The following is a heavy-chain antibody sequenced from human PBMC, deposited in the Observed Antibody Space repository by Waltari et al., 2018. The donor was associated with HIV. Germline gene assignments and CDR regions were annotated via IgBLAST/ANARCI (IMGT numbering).Heavy chain of an antibody. V-gene: IGHV4-34*01. CDR3: ARGLGTGTRNNWFDP. J-gene: IGHJ5*02. D-gene: IGHD1-7*01. CDR1: GGSFSGYY. CDR2: INHSGST. Sequence: QVQLQQWGAGLLKPSETLSLTCAVYGGSFSGYYWSWIRQPPGKGLEWIGEINHSGSTNYNPSLKSRVTISVDTSKNQFSLKLSSVTAADTAVYYCARGLGTGTRNNWFDPWGQGTLVTVSS.